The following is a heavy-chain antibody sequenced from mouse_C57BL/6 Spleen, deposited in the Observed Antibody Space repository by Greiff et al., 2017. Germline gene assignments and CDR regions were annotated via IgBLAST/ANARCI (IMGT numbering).Heavy chain of an antibody. Sequence: VQLLEPGAGLVMPGASLKLSCKASGFTFTSYAMHWVRQTPGKGLEWIANIDAAGSYTNYTDNLKGRFTITRDNANNTPYLQISNLTSEDTAVYYCARGGSLPGWYAMGGWGKVVSVTVS. V-gene: IGHV5-4*01. CDR2: IDAAGSYT. D-gene: IGHD3-1*01. CDR1: GFTFTSYA. J-gene: IGHJ4*01. CDR3: ARGGSLPGWYAMGG.